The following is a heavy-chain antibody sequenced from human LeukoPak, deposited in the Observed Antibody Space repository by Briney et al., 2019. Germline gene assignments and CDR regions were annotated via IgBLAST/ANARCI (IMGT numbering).Heavy chain of an antibody. CDR2: IYSGGST. Sequence: GGSLRLSCIASGFTVRSNYMSWVRQAPGQGLEWVSVIYSGGSTYYADSVKGRFTISRDNSKNTLYLQMNSLRAEDTAVYYCARHYGDYVSGPYYWYFDLWGRGTLVTVSS. CDR1: GFTVRSNY. D-gene: IGHD4-17*01. V-gene: IGHV3-53*01. CDR3: ARHYGDYVSGPYYWYFDL. J-gene: IGHJ2*01.